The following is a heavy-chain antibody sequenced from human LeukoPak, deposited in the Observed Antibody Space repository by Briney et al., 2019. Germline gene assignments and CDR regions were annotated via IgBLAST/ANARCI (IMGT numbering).Heavy chain of an antibody. CDR1: GFTFSSYE. V-gene: IGHV3-48*03. D-gene: IGHD1-14*01. CDR2: ISSSGSTI. J-gene: IGHJ4*02. Sequence: GGSLRLSCAASGFTFSSYEMNWVRQAPGKGLEWVSYISSSGSTIYYADSVKGRFTISRDNAKDSLYLQMNSLRAEDTAVYYCARDYPGHGNFDYWGQGTLVTVSS. CDR3: ARDYPGHGNFDY.